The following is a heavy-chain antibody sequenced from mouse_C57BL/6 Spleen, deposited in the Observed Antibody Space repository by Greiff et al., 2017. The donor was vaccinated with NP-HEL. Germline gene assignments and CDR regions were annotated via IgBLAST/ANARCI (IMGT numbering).Heavy chain of an antibody. CDR2: IDPSDSYT. V-gene: IGHV1-69*01. D-gene: IGHD2-2*01. Sequence: VQLQQPGAELVMPGASVKLSCKASGYTFTSYWMHWVKQRPGQGLEWIGEIDPSDSYTNYNQKFKGKSTLTVDKSSSTAYMQLSSLTSEDSAVYYGAKGAGGDDGGGYFDYWGQGTTLTVSS. CDR1: GYTFTSYW. J-gene: IGHJ2*01. CDR3: AKGAGGDDGGGYFDY.